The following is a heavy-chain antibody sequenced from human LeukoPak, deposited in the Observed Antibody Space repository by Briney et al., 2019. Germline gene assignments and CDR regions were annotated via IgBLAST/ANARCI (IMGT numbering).Heavy chain of an antibody. CDR1: GFTFGDYA. Sequence: GGSLRLSCTASGFTFGDYAMSWFRQAPGKGLEWVGFIRSKAYGGTTEYAASVEGRFTISRDDSKSIAYLQMNSLKTEDTAVYYCTRDGPGYSYGYDAFDIWGHGTMVTVSS. CDR3: TRDGPGYSYGYDAFDI. V-gene: IGHV3-49*03. CDR2: IRSKAYGGTT. D-gene: IGHD5-18*01. J-gene: IGHJ3*02.